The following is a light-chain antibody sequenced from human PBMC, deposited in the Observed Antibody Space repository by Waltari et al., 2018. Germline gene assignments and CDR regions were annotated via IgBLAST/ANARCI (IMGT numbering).Light chain of an antibody. CDR1: SSDVAAYNY. CDR2: EVS. J-gene: IGLJ1*01. V-gene: IGLV2-14*01. Sequence: QSALTQPASVSGSPGQSITISCTGTSSDVAAYNYVSWDQQHPGKAPKLMTYEVSNRPSWVSNRFPGSKSDNTASLTISGLQAEDEADYYCSSYTRSSTYVFGSGTKVTVL. CDR3: SSYTRSSTYV.